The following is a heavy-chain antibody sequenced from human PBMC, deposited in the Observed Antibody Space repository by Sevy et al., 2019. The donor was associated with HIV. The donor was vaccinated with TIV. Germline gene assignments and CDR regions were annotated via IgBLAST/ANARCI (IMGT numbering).Heavy chain of an antibody. CDR1: GFTFRSFS. Sequence: GGSLRLSCAASGFTFRSFSMHWVRQAPGKWLEWVTTVSYDGSNTYYADSVKGRFAVFRENSRNLLNLQMNNLRPEDTAVYYCALERLSSDVAEYFQNWGQGTPVTVSS. V-gene: IGHV3-30*09. CDR2: VSYDGSNT. J-gene: IGHJ1*01. CDR3: ALERLSSDVAEYFQN. D-gene: IGHD1-1*01.